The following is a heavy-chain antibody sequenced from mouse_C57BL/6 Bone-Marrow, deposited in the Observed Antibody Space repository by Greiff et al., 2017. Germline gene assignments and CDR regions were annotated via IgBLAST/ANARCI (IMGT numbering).Heavy chain of an antibody. CDR2: IYPRSGNT. CDR3: ARGNTVVAPWAY. Sequence: VQLQQSGAELARPGASVKLSCKASGYTFTSYGISWVKQRPGQGLEWIGEIYPRSGNTNYNEKFKGKATLTADKSSSTAYMELRSLTSEDAAVYFCARGNTVVAPWAYWGQGTLVTVSA. V-gene: IGHV1-81*01. CDR1: GYTFTSYG. J-gene: IGHJ3*01. D-gene: IGHD1-1*01.